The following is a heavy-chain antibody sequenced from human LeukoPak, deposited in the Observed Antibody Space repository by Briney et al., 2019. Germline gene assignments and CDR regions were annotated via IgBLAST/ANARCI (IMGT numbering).Heavy chain of an antibody. J-gene: IGHJ4*02. V-gene: IGHV4-34*01. CDR2: INHSGST. Sequence: SETLSLTCAVYGGSFSGYYWSWIRQPPGKGLEWIGEINHSGSTNYNPSLKSRVTISVDTSKNQFPLKLSSVTAADTAVYYCAGGSPHSRYWGQGTLVTVSS. CDR3: AGGSPHSRY. CDR1: GGSFSGYY.